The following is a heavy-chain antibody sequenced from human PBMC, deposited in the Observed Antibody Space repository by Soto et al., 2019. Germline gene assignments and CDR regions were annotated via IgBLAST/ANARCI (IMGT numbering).Heavy chain of an antibody. CDR3: ARDLLVPAAKNGPFYYYYYGMDV. V-gene: IGHV3-48*02. D-gene: IGHD2-2*01. CDR2: ISSSSSTI. Sequence: EVQLVESGGGLVQPGGSLRLSCAASGFTFSSYSMNWVRQAPGKGLEWVSYISSSSSTIYYADSVKGRFTISRDNAKNSLYLQMNSLRDEDTAVYYCARDLLVPAAKNGPFYYYYYGMDVWGQGTTVTVSS. CDR1: GFTFSSYS. J-gene: IGHJ6*02.